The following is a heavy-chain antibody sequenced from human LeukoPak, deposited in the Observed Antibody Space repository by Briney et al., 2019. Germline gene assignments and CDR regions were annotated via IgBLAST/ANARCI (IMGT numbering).Heavy chain of an antibody. V-gene: IGHV3-23*01. J-gene: IGHJ4*02. D-gene: IGHD3-22*01. Sequence: GGSLRLSCAASGFTFSSYAMSWVRQAPGKGLEWVSAISGSGGSTYYADSVKGRFTISRDNSKNTLYLQMNSLRAEDTAAYYCAKSPALSYYYDSSGYSFDYWGQGTLVTVSS. CDR1: GFTFSSYA. CDR3: AKSPALSYYYDSSGYSFDY. CDR2: ISGSGGST.